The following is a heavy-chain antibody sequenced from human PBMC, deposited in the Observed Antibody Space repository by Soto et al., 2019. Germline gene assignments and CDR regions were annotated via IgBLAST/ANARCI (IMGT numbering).Heavy chain of an antibody. CDR1: GFSLSNARMG. V-gene: IGHV2-26*01. CDR2: IFSNDEK. D-gene: IGHD2-2*01. Sequence: QVTLKESGPVLVKPTETLTLTCTVSGFSLSNARMGVSWIRQSPGKALEWLAHIFSNDEKSYSTTLKNSLTISKDTTNSQVVLTMTNMDPVDTATYYCARINFGIPSAILRWFDPWGQGTLVTVSS. J-gene: IGHJ5*02. CDR3: ARINFGIPSAILRWFDP.